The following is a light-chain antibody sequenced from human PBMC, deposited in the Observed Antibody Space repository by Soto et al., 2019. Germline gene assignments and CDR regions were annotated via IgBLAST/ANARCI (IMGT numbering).Light chain of an antibody. V-gene: IGLV2-14*01. CDR2: DVN. CDR1: STDVGGYNY. CDR3: TSYKSSITPHVV. Sequence: QSVLTQPASVSGSPGQSITISCTGTSTDVGGYNYVSWYQQRPGKAPKLMIYDVNYRPSGVSTRFSGSKSGNTASLTISGLQAEDEATYYCTSYKSSITPHVVFGGGTKVTVL. J-gene: IGLJ2*01.